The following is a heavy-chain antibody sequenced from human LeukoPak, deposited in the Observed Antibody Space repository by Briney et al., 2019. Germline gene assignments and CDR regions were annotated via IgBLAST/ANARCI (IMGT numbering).Heavy chain of an antibody. V-gene: IGHV4-30-2*01. CDR2: IYHSGST. J-gene: IGHJ3*02. Sequence: SETLSLTCAVSGGSISSGGYSWSWVRQPPGKGLEWIGYIYHSGSTYYNPSLKSRVTISVDRSKNQFSLKLSSVTAADTAVYYCARARADAFDIWGQGTMVTVSS. CDR3: ARARADAFDI. CDR1: GGSISSGGYS.